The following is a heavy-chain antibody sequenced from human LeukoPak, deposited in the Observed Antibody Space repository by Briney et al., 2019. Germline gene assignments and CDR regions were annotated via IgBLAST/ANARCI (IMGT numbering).Heavy chain of an antibody. D-gene: IGHD6-19*01. Sequence: HPGGSLRLSCAASGFTFSSCAMSWVRQAPGKGLEWVSTISGSGGSTYYADSVKGRFTISRDNSKNTLYLQMNSLRAEDTAVYYCAKGVARRIAVAGTDFDYWGQGTLVTVSS. CDR1: GFTFSSCA. V-gene: IGHV3-23*01. CDR2: ISGSGGST. J-gene: IGHJ4*02. CDR3: AKGVARRIAVAGTDFDY.